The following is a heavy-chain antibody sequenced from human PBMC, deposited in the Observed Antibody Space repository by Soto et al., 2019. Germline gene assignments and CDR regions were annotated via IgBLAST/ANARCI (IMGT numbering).Heavy chain of an antibody. CDR2: ISAYNGNT. CDR1: GYTFTSYG. Sequence: ASVKVSCKASGYTFTSYGISWVRQAPGQGLEWMGWISAYNGNTNYAQKLQGRVTMTTDTSTSTAYMELRSLRSDDTAVDYCARDPALGVVVPAAPYYYYGLDGWGQGTTVTVSS. V-gene: IGHV1-18*01. J-gene: IGHJ6*02. CDR3: ARDPALGVVVPAAPYYYYGLDG. D-gene: IGHD2-2*01.